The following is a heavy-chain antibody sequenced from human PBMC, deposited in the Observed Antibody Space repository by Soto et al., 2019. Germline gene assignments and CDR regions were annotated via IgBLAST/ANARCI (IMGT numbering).Heavy chain of an antibody. D-gene: IGHD6-19*01. V-gene: IGHV3-30*18. CDR2: ISYDGSNE. CDR1: GFTFSSYG. CDR3: AKGIRSGWSLSPDY. J-gene: IGHJ4*02. Sequence: QVQFVESGGGVVQPGRSLRLSCAASGFTFSSYGMHWVRQAPGKGLEWVAVISYDGSNEYYADSVKGRFTISRDNSKNTLYLQMNSLRAEDTAVYYCAKGIRSGWSLSPDYWGQGTLVTVSS.